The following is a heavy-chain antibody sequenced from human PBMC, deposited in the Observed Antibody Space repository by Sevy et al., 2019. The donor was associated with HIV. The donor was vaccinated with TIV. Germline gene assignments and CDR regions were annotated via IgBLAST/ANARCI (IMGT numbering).Heavy chain of an antibody. Sequence: SETLSLTCAVSGYSISSGYYWGWIRQPPGKGLEWIGSIYHSGSTYYNPSLKGRVTISVDTSKNQFSLKLSSVTAADTAVYYCAIVDSSSRAGWFDPWGQGTLVTVSS. CDR1: GYSISSGYY. CDR3: AIVDSSSRAGWFDP. D-gene: IGHD6-13*01. J-gene: IGHJ5*02. V-gene: IGHV4-38-2*01. CDR2: IYHSGST.